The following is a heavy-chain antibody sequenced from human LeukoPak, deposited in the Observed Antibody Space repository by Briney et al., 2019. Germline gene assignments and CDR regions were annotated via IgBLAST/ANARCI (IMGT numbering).Heavy chain of an antibody. CDR2: INARGDT. CDR3: ARGQVQAARVYNWFDP. J-gene: IGHJ5*02. Sequence: PSETLSLTCAVYGWSFNDYYWNWIRQPPGKGLEWIGEINARGDTNYNPSLKSRVTISVDTSKKQFSLRLTSMIAAGTALYYCARGQVQAARVYNWFDPWGQGTLVTVSS. V-gene: IGHV4-34*01. D-gene: IGHD2-2*01. CDR1: GWSFNDYY.